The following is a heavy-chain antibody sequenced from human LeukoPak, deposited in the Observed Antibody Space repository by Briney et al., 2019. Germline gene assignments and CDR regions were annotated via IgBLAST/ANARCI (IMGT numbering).Heavy chain of an antibody. J-gene: IGHJ4*02. Sequence: GASLKISCKGSGYTFTKNWIGWVRQMPGKGLEWMGIIYPGDSDTRYSPSFQGQVTISADKSTSTAFLQWSSLKASDTAIYYCARHTGSYSSSLDYWGQGTLVTVSS. D-gene: IGHD1-26*01. CDR2: IYPGDSDT. CDR1: GYTFTKNW. V-gene: IGHV5-51*01. CDR3: ARHTGSYSSSLDY.